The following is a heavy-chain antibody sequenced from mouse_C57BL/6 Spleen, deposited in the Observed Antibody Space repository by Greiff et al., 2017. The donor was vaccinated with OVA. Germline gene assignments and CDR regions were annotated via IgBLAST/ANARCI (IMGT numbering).Heavy chain of an antibody. CDR3: TTGFDGYYRGGIDY. Sequence: EVQLVESGAELVRPGASVKLSCTASGFNIKDDYMHWVKQRPEQGLEWIGWIDPENGDTEYASKFQGKATITADTSSNTAYLQLSSLTSEDTAVYYCTTGFDGYYRGGIDYWGQGTTLTVSS. D-gene: IGHD2-3*01. CDR2: IDPENGDT. CDR1: GFNIKDDY. V-gene: IGHV14-4*01. J-gene: IGHJ2*01.